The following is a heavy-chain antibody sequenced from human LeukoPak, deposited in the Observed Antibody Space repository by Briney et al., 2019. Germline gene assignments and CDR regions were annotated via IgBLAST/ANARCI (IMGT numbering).Heavy chain of an antibody. V-gene: IGHV3-9*01. CDR3: AKDTSSSWSQNNGMDV. J-gene: IGHJ6*02. Sequence: GGSLRPSCAASGFTFDDYAMHWVRQAPGKGLEWVSGINWNSGNIAYADSVKGRFTISRDNAKNSLYLQMNSLSAEDTALYYCAKDTSSSWSQNNGMDVWGQGTTVTVSS. CDR2: INWNSGNI. CDR1: GFTFDDYA. D-gene: IGHD6-13*01.